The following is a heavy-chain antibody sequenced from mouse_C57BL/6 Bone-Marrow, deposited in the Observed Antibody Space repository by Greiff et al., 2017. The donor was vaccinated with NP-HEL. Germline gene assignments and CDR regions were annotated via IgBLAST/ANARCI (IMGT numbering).Heavy chain of an antibody. CDR3: ARPSITTVVAPCAY. CDR2: IYPRSGNT. CDR1: GYTFTSYG. Sequence: QVQLQQSGAELARPGASVKLSCKASGYTFTSYGISWVKQRTGQGLEWIGEIYPRSGNTYYNEKFKGKATLTADKSSSTAYMELRSLTAEDSAVYFCARPSITTVVAPCAYWGQGTLVTVSA. J-gene: IGHJ3*01. D-gene: IGHD1-1*01. V-gene: IGHV1-81*01.